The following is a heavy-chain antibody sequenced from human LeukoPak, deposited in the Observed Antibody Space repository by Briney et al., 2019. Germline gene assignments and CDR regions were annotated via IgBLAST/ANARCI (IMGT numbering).Heavy chain of an antibody. V-gene: IGHV3-9*01. CDR2: ISWNSGSI. CDR3: AKDMVPSSGRGWEDAFDI. Sequence: PGGSLRLSCAASGFTFGDYAMHWVRQAPGKGLEWVSGISWNSGSIGYADSVKGRFTISRDNAKNSLYLQMNSLRAEDTALYYCAKDMVPSSGRGWEDAFDIWGQGTMVTVSS. CDR1: GFTFGDYA. D-gene: IGHD6-19*01. J-gene: IGHJ3*02.